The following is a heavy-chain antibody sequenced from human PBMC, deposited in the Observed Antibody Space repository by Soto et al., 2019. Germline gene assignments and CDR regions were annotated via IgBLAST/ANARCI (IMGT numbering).Heavy chain of an antibody. J-gene: IGHJ4*02. D-gene: IGHD1-26*01. V-gene: IGHV1-69*06. CDR3: ARGLDQPPVGLFFDT. CDR1: GGTFNTYL. Sequence: QVELVQSGAEVKNPGSSVKVSCKTSGGTFNTYLIDWVRQAPGQGLEWMGGIIPAFDATKYAQKFRDRVTITADKSTSTAYLELRTLTSEDTAVYYCARGLDQPPVGLFFDTWGQGTLVTVSS. CDR2: IIPAFDAT.